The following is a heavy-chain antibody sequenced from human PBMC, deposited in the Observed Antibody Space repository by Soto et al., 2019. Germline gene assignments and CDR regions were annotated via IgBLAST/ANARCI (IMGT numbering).Heavy chain of an antibody. D-gene: IGHD6-13*01. Sequence: SETLSLTCAVSGGSVSSGSYYWSWIRQPPGKGLEWIGYIYYSGSTNYNPSLKSRVTISVDTSKNQFSLKLSSVTAADTAVYYCARGGSSWYPLAMDVWGQGTTVTVSS. CDR1: GGSVSSGSYY. CDR3: ARGGSSWYPLAMDV. CDR2: IYYSGST. J-gene: IGHJ6*02. V-gene: IGHV4-61*01.